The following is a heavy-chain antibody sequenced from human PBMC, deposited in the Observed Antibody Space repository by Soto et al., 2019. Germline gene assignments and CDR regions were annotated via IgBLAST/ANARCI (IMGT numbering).Heavy chain of an antibody. D-gene: IGHD3-22*01. CDR1: GGSISGNNYS. Sequence: SETLSLTCTVSGGSISGNNYSWGWIRQPPGKGLEWIGSMYYSGTTYYNPSLKSRVTISVDTSKNQFSLKLSSVTAADTAVYYCARGAPVVNDYWGQGTLVTVSS. V-gene: IGHV4-39*07. CDR3: ARGAPVVNDY. CDR2: MYYSGTT. J-gene: IGHJ4*02.